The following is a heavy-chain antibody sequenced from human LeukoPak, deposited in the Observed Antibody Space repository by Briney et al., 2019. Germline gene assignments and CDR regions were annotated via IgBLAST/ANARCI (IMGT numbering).Heavy chain of an antibody. CDR1: GYTFTSYG. V-gene: IGHV1-18*01. D-gene: IGHD3-9*01. CDR2: ISAYNGNT. J-gene: IGHJ4*02. CDR3: ARGLKLAPGLRGLRYFDWLLPYRG. Sequence: GASVKVSCKASGYTFTSYGISWVRQAPGQGLEWIGWISAYNGNTNYAQKLQGRVTMTTDTSTSTAYMELRSLRSDDTAVYYCARGLKLAPGLRGLRYFDWLLPYRGWGQGTLVTVSS.